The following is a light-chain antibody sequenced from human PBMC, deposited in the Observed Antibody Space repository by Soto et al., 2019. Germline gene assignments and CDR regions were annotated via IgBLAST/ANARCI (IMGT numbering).Light chain of an antibody. Sequence: EIVMTQSPATLSVSPGGRATLSCRASQSISDTLAWYQQKLGQAPRVLIFGASTRATGIPARFSGSGSGTEFSLTINSLQSEDFAVYYCQEYNTWPWTFGQGTKVDIK. J-gene: IGKJ1*01. CDR2: GAS. V-gene: IGKV3-15*01. CDR3: QEYNTWPWT. CDR1: QSISDT.